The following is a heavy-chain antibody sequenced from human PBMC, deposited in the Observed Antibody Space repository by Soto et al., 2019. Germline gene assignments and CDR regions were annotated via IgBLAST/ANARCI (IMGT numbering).Heavy chain of an antibody. J-gene: IGHJ4*02. CDR3: XXXXXXXXDY. CDR2: ISAYNGNT. V-gene: IGHV1-18*01. CDR1: GYTFTSYG. Sequence: QVQLVQSGAEVKKPGASVKVSCKASGYTFTSYGISWVRQAPGQGLEWXGWISAYNGNTNYAQKLQGRVTMTTDTXXXXXXXXXXXXXXXXXXXXXXXXXXXXXXDYWGQGTLVTVSS.